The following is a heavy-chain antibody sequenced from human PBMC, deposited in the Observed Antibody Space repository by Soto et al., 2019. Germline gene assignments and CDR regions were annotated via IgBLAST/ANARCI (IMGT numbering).Heavy chain of an antibody. D-gene: IGHD5-12*01. CDR3: AKDGGKDGYFGNWFDP. CDR1: GGTFSNYA. J-gene: IGHJ5*02. Sequence: QVHLVQSGAEVKKPGSSEKVSCKASGGTFSNYAITWVRQAPGQGLEWLGRIIPIFGSVTFAQKFQGRITLTADESTTTVYMVLSSLRSDDTAVYYCAKDGGKDGYFGNWFDPWGQGTQVTVSS. CDR2: IIPIFGSV. V-gene: IGHV1-69*15.